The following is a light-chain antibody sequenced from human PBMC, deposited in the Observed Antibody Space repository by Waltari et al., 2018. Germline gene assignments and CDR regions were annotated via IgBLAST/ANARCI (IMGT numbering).Light chain of an antibody. J-gene: IGKJ5*01. V-gene: IGKV1-39*01. CDR3: QQSYSTLVP. Sequence: DIQMTQSPSSLSASVGDRVTITCRASQSISSYLNWYQQKPGKAPKLLIYAASSLQSGVPSKFSGSGSGTDFTLTISSLQPEDFATYYGQQSYSTLVPFGQGTRLEIK. CDR1: QSISSY. CDR2: AAS.